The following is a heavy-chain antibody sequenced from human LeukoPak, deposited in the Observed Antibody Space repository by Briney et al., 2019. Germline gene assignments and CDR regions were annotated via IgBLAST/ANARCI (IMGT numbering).Heavy chain of an antibody. CDR3: ARDSGSSSWYVSYFDC. V-gene: IGHV3-9*01. CDR1: GFTFDDYA. D-gene: IGHD6-13*01. Sequence: GGSLRLSCAASGFTFDDYAMHWVRQAPGKGLEWVSGISWNSGSIGYADSVKGRFTISRDNAKNSLYLQMNSLRAEDTAVYYCARDSGSSSWYVSYFDCWGQGTLVTVSS. J-gene: IGHJ4*02. CDR2: ISWNSGSI.